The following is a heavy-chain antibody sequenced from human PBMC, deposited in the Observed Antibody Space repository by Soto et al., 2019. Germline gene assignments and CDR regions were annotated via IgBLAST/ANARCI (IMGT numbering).Heavy chain of an antibody. V-gene: IGHV3-30*18. CDR3: AKERGVLDAFDI. J-gene: IGHJ3*02. Sequence: QVQLVESGGGVVQPGTSLRLSCAASGFTSSSFVIHWVRQAPGKGLEWLAVISSDGNNQYYADSVKGRFTISRDNSKKTLYLQVNSLRAEDTAVYFCAKERGVLDAFDILGQGRMVTVS. CDR2: ISSDGNNQ. D-gene: IGHD3-10*01. CDR1: GFTSSSFV.